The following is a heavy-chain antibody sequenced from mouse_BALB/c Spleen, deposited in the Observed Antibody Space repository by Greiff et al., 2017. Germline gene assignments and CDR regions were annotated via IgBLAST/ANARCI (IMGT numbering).Heavy chain of an antibody. CDR3: TRRSTMITTGYAMDY. Sequence: VKLLESGAELVKPGASVKLSCKASGYTFTSYYMYWVKQRPGQGLEWIGEINPSNGGTNFNEKFKSKATLTVDKSSSTAYMQLSSLTSEDSAVYSCTRRSTMITTGYAMDYWGQGTSVTVSS. V-gene: IGHV1S81*02. CDR1: GYTFTSYY. J-gene: IGHJ4*01. D-gene: IGHD2-4*01. CDR2: INPSNGGT.